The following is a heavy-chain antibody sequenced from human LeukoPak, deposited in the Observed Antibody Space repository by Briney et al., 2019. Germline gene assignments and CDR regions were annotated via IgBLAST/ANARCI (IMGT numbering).Heavy chain of an antibody. CDR1: GGSISSHY. J-gene: IGHJ4*02. CDR3: ARDQCSRTSCYMFGY. Sequence: SETLSLTCTVSGGSISSHYWSWIRQPPGKGLEWIGYIYYSGSTNYNPSLKSRVTISVDTSKNQFSLKLSSVTAADTAVYYCARDQCSRTSCYMFGYWGQGTLVTVSS. CDR2: IYYSGST. D-gene: IGHD2-2*02. V-gene: IGHV4-59*11.